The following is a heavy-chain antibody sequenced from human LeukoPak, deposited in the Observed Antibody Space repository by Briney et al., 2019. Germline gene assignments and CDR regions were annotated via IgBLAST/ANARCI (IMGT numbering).Heavy chain of an antibody. Sequence: GGSLRLSCAASGFTFSSYDMSWVRQAPGSGLEWVSGITGSGGSAYYADSVKGRFTISRDNSKNTLYLQMNSLRAEDTAVYYCAKGNWGERLDWYFDLWGRGTLVTVSS. D-gene: IGHD3-16*01. J-gene: IGHJ2*01. CDR3: AKGNWGERLDWYFDL. V-gene: IGHV3-23*01. CDR2: ITGSGGSA. CDR1: GFTFSSYD.